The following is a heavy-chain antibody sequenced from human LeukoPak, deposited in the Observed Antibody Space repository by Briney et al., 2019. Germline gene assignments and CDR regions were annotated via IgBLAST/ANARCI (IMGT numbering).Heavy chain of an antibody. CDR1: GGTFSSYA. CDR3: ARSVGCSSTSCYLTDYFDY. D-gene: IGHD2-2*01. Sequence: SVKVSCKASGGTFSSYAISWVRQAPGQGLEWMGGIIPIFGTANYAQKFQGRVTITTDESTSTAYMDLSRLRSEDTAVYYCARSVGCSSTSCYLTDYFDYWGQGTLVTVSS. V-gene: IGHV1-69*05. CDR2: IIPIFGTA. J-gene: IGHJ4*02.